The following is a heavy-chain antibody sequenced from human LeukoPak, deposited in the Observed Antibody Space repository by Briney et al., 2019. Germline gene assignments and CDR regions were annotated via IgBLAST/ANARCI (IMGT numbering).Heavy chain of an antibody. D-gene: IGHD3-10*01. CDR1: GFTVSSNY. Sequence: TGGSLRLSCAASGFTVSSNYMSWVRQAPGKGLEWVSAIYSGGSTYYADSVKGRFTISRDNSKNTLYLQMNSLRAEDTAVYYCARDRGITMVRGNEYYYYYGMDVWGQGTTVTVSS. J-gene: IGHJ6*02. V-gene: IGHV3-66*01. CDR2: IYSGGST. CDR3: ARDRGITMVRGNEYYYYYGMDV.